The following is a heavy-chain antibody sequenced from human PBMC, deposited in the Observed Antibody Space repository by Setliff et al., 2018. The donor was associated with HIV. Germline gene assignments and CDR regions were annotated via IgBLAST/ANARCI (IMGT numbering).Heavy chain of an antibody. Sequence: PSETLSLTCTVSGGSISSSSYYWGWIRQPPGKGLELSGSIYYTGTTYYHPSLESRVTLSVDMSRNQFSPRPTSVTAADTGVYYCARHSDSSSWPPGGYYHRTDVWGKGTTFPVPS. CDR3: ARHSDSSSWPPGGYYHRTDV. CDR2: IYYTGTT. D-gene: IGHD6-13*01. J-gene: IGHJ6*04. V-gene: IGHV4-39*01. CDR1: GGSISSSSYY.